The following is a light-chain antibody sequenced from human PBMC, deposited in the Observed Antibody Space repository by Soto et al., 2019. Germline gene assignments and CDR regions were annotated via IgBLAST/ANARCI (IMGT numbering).Light chain of an antibody. Sequence: QSALTQPRSVSGSPGQSVTISCTGTSSDVGGHNYVSWYQQHPGKAPQLMIYDVTKRPSGVPDRFSGSKSGSTASLTISGLQAEYEADYYCCSYAGSYTYVFGTGTKVNV. CDR1: SSDVGGHNY. V-gene: IGLV2-11*01. J-gene: IGLJ1*01. CDR2: DVT. CDR3: CSYAGSYTYV.